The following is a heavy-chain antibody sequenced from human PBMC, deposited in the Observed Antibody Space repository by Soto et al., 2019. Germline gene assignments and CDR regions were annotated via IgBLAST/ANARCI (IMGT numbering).Heavy chain of an antibody. CDR3: ASWLQREHAYDI. D-gene: IGHD1-1*01. CDR1: GYTFTNYG. J-gene: IGHJ3*02. CDR2: ISAYTRNT. Sequence: ASVKVSCKASGYTFTNYGVSWVRQAPGQRLEWMGWISAYTRNTNYAQMFQGRVTMTTDTSTSTAYMELRSLTSDDTALYFCASWLQREHAYDIWGLGTMVT. V-gene: IGHV1-18*01.